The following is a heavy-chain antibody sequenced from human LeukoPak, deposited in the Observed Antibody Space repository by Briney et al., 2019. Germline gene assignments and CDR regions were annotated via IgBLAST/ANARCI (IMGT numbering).Heavy chain of an antibody. J-gene: IGHJ5*02. CDR3: ARAGDIVVVPALNWFDP. D-gene: IGHD2-2*01. CDR2: TYYSGST. V-gene: IGHV4-30-4*08. CDR1: GGSISSGDYY. Sequence: SETLSLTCTVSGGSISSGDYYWSWIRQPPGKGLERIGYTYYSGSTYYNPSLKSRVTISVDTSKNQFSLKLSSVTAADTAVYYCARAGDIVVVPALNWFDPWGQGTLVTVSS.